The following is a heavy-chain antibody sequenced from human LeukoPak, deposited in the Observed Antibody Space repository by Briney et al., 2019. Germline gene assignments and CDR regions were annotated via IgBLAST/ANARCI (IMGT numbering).Heavy chain of an antibody. D-gene: IGHD6-19*01. CDR2: IYYSGST. CDR3: ARGSCIGVAGWFDP. J-gene: IGHJ5*02. CDR1: GSFISDYY. Sequence: SETLSLTCTVSGSFISDYYWTCIRQPPGKGLEWIGYIYYSGSTNYNPSLKSRVTISVDTSKNQFSLKVTSVTAADTAVYYCARGSCIGVAGWFDPWGPGTLVTVSS. V-gene: IGHV4-59*01.